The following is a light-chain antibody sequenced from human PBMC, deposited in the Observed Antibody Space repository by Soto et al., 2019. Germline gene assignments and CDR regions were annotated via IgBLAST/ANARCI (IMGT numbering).Light chain of an antibody. CDR2: AAS. J-gene: IGKJ4*01. CDR3: QQYGSSLPVT. V-gene: IGKV3-20*01. Sequence: EIVLTQSPGTLSLSPGERATLSCRACQSLTNNYLAWYQQKPGQAPRLLIYAASSRATGIPDRFSGSGSETDFTLTISRLEPEDFAVYYCQQYGSSLPVTFGGGTKVDIK. CDR1: QSLTNNY.